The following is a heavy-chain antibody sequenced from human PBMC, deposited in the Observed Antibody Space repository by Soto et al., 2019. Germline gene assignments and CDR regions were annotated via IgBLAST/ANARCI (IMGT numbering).Heavy chain of an antibody. CDR1: GNTLTSYD. V-gene: IGHV1-8*01. CDR3: ARERTYFGDY. J-gene: IGHJ4*02. CDR2: MNPNRGNT. D-gene: IGHD3-9*01. Sequence: QVQLVQSGAEVKKPGASVKVSCKASGNTLTSYDINWVRQATGQGLEWLGWMNPNRGNTGYAQKFQGRVTMTRNTSISTAYMELSSLRSEDTAVYYCARERTYFGDYWGQGTLVTVSS.